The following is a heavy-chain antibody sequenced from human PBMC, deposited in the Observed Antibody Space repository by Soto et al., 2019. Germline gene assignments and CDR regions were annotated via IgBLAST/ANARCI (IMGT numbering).Heavy chain of an antibody. J-gene: IGHJ6*03. CDR1: GFTFSSYA. V-gene: IGHV3-23*01. CDR2: ISGSGGST. CDR3: AKEGSYDFWSGYYYYYMDV. Sequence: EVQLLESGGGLVQPGGSLRLSCAASGFTFSSYAMSWVRQAPGKGLEWGSAISGSGGSTYYADSVKGRFTISRDNSKNTLYLQMNSLRAEDTAVYYCAKEGSYDFWSGYYYYYMDVWGKGTTVIVSS. D-gene: IGHD3-3*01.